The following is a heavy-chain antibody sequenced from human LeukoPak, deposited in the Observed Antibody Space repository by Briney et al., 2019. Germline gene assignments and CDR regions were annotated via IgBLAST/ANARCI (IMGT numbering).Heavy chain of an antibody. CDR1: GGSISSYS. Sequence: SETLSLTCTVSGGSISSYSWSWIRQPPGMGLEWIGYIYYSGSTNYNPSLKSRVTISVDTSKNQFSLKLSSVTAADTAVYYCAREGRDGYNFFDYWGQGTLATVSS. D-gene: IGHD5-24*01. CDR2: IYYSGST. J-gene: IGHJ4*02. V-gene: IGHV4-59*01. CDR3: AREGRDGYNFFDY.